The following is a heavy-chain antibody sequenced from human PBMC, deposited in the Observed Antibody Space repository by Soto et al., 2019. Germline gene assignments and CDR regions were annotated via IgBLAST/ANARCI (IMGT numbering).Heavy chain of an antibody. J-gene: IGHJ4*02. D-gene: IGHD3-10*01. V-gene: IGHV1-69*12. CDR1: GGTFSSYA. Sequence: QVQLVQSGAEVKKPGSSVKVSCKASGGTFSSYAFSWVRQAPGQGLEWMGGIIPIFGAANYAQKFQGRVTITADESTGTAYMELSSLRSEDTAMYYCAVYYYGSGSYPDYWGQGTLVTVSS. CDR2: IIPIFGAA. CDR3: AVYYYGSGSYPDY.